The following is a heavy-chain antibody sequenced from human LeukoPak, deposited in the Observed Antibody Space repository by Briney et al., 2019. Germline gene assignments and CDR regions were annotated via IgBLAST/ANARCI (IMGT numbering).Heavy chain of an antibody. V-gene: IGHV1-2*02. CDR1: GYTFTGFY. J-gene: IGHJ4*02. CDR2: INPNSGGT. D-gene: IGHD5-18*01. CDR3: AKYRWIQLWPIFDY. Sequence: ASVKVSCKASGYTFTGFYMHWVRQAPGQGLEWMGWINPNSGGTNYAQKFQGRVTMTRDTSISTAYMELSRLRSDDTAVYYCAKYRWIQLWPIFDYWGQGTLVTVSS.